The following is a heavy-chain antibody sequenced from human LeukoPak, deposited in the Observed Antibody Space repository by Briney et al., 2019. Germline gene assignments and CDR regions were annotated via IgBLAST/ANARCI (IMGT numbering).Heavy chain of an antibody. CDR1: GGTFSSYA. Sequence: SVKVSCKASGGTFSSYAISWVRQAPGQGLEWMGRIIPILGIANYAQKFQGRVTITADKSTSTAYMELSSLRSEDTAVYYCARVREWERPGDFDLWGRGTLVTVSS. CDR2: IIPILGIA. V-gene: IGHV1-69*04. CDR3: ARVREWERPGDFDL. D-gene: IGHD1-26*01. J-gene: IGHJ2*01.